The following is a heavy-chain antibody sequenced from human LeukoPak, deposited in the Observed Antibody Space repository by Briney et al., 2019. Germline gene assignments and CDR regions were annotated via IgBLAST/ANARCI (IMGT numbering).Heavy chain of an antibody. CDR2: ISSISTYI. Sequence: GGSLRLSCVVSGFTFSGYTMNWVRQAPGKGLEWVSSISSISTYISYADSVKGRFTISRDNAKNSLYLQMNSLRAEDTAVYYCARDASSGYYYYYMDVWGKGTTVTVSS. V-gene: IGHV3-21*01. D-gene: IGHD3-10*01. CDR1: GFTFSGYT. J-gene: IGHJ6*03. CDR3: ARDASSGYYYYYMDV.